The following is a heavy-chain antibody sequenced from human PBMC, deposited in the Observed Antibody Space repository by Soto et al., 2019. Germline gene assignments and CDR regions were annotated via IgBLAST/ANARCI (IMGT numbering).Heavy chain of an antibody. CDR2: ISWNSGSI. J-gene: IGHJ4*02. V-gene: IGHV3-9*01. Sequence: GGSLRLSCAASGFTFDDYAMHWVRQAPGKGLEWVSGISWNSGSIGYADSVKGRFTISRDNAKNSLYLQMNSLRAEDTALYYCAKSTYYDILTGYYPQYYFDYWGQGTLVTVSS. D-gene: IGHD3-9*01. CDR1: GFTFDDYA. CDR3: AKSTYYDILTGYYPQYYFDY.